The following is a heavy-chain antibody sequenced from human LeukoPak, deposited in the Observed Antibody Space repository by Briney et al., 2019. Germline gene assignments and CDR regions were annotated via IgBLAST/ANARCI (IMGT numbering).Heavy chain of an antibody. J-gene: IGHJ6*03. CDR1: GGPFGGYY. V-gene: IGHV4-34*01. CDR2: MNPSGST. D-gene: IGHD3-22*01. Sequence: SETLSLTCAVYGGPFGGYYWTWIRQTPEKGLEWIGEMNPSGSTNYNPSLKSRVTISVDTSKNQFSLELSSVTAADTAVYYCARGRQDVTMIVVVMTAVSYYLDVWGKGTTVTVS. CDR3: ARGRQDVTMIVVVMTAVSYYLDV.